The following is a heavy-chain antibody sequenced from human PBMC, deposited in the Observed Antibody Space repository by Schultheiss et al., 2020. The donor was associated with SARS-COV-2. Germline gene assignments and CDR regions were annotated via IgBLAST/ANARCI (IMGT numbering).Heavy chain of an antibody. CDR2: ISSSSSTI. J-gene: IGHJ6*02. D-gene: IGHD2-21*01. CDR1: GFTFSSYS. Sequence: GGSLRLSCAASGFTFSSYSMNWVRQAPGKGLEWVSYISSSSSTIYYADSVKGRFTISRDNAKNSLYLQMNSLRDEDTAVYYCARGSPRLGIYGLYGMDVWGQGTTVTVSS. V-gene: IGHV3-48*02. CDR3: ARGSPRLGIYGLYGMDV.